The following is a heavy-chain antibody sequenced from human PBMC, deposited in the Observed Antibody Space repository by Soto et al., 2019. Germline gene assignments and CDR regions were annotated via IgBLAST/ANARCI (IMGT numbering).Heavy chain of an antibody. D-gene: IGHD3-9*01. CDR2: ISAYNGNT. CDR1: GYTFTSYG. J-gene: IGHJ6*03. V-gene: IGHV1-18*01. Sequence: QVQLVQSGAEVKKPGASVKVSCKASGYTFTSYGISWVRQAPGQGLEWMGWISAYNGNTNYAQKLQGRVTMTTDTSTSTAYMELRSLRSDDTAVYYCARERRSDWLSYYYYMDVWGKGTTVTVSS. CDR3: ARERRSDWLSYYYYMDV.